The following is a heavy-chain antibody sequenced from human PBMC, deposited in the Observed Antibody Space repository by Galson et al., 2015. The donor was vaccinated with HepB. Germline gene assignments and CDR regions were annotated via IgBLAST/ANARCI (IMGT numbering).Heavy chain of an antibody. J-gene: IGHJ3*01. V-gene: IGHV3-53*01. CDR1: GFTVTTNY. CDR3: ARSRGYCDTSSCPPAT. Sequence: SLRLPCAASGFTVTTNYITWVRQAPGKGLEWVSVIYSGGSIRYVDSVRGRFTISRDKSKNTVYLQMNSLRAEDTAVYYCARSRGYCDTSSCPPATWGRGTSVIVSS. D-gene: IGHD2-2*01. CDR2: IYSGGSI.